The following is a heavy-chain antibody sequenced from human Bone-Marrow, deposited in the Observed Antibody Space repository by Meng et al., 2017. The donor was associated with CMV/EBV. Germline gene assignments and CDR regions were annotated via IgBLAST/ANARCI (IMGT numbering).Heavy chain of an antibody. V-gene: IGHV3-21*01. CDR1: GFTFSSYS. D-gene: IGHD1-26*01. CDR2: ISSGSSYI. J-gene: IGHJ4*02. Sequence: GGFLRLSCAASGFTFSSYSMTWVRQAPGKGLEWVSSISSGSSYIYYADSVKGRFTISRDNAKNSLYLQMNSLRAEDTAVYYCAREPDCATTTCFETGYWGQGTLVTVSS. CDR3: AREPDCATTTCFETGY.